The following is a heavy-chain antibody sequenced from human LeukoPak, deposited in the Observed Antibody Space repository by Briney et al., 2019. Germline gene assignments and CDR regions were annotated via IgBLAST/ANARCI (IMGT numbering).Heavy chain of an antibody. Sequence: GGSLRLSCAASGFPFSSHVLSWVRQAPGKGLEWVSAISGSGGSTYYADSVKGRFTISRDNSKNTLYLQMNSLRAEDTAVYYCAKTQSIAVAAAPDYWGQGTLVTVSS. J-gene: IGHJ4*02. CDR3: AKTQSIAVAAAPDY. CDR2: ISGSGGST. V-gene: IGHV3-23*01. D-gene: IGHD6-19*01. CDR1: GFPFSSHV.